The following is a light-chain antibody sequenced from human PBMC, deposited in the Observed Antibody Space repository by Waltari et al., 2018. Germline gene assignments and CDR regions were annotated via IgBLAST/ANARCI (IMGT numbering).Light chain of an antibody. CDR2: EVS. CDR3: SSYTSSSTLENV. V-gene: IGLV2-14*01. Sequence: QSALTQPASGSASPGQSIPISCPGTSSELGGSNYVAWYQPHPGKAPKLLIYEVSNRPSGVSNRFSGSKSGNTASLTISGLQAEDEADYYCSSYTSSSTLENVFGTGTKVTVL. J-gene: IGLJ1*01. CDR1: SSELGGSNY.